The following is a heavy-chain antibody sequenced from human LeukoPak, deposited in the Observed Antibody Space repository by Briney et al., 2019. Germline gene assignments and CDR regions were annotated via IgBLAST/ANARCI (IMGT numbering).Heavy chain of an antibody. CDR1: GFTFSNYA. Sequence: GGSLRLSCAASGFTFSNYAMSWVRQAPGKGLERVSAIDGSGDNTDHADSVKGRFSISRDNSRNTLYLQMNSLRAEDTAVYHCAKHDYGVFKDFDYWGQGTLVTVSS. J-gene: IGHJ4*02. CDR2: IDGSGDNT. CDR3: AKHDYGVFKDFDY. V-gene: IGHV3-23*01. D-gene: IGHD4-17*01.